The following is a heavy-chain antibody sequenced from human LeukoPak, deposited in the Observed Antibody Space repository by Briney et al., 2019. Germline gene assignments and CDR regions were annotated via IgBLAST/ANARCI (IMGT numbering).Heavy chain of an antibody. CDR3: ERGLDAAAGLANFDY. CDR2: INCYNGNT. Sequence: ASVKVSCKASGYTFTSYGISWVRQAPGQGLEWIGWINCYNGNTNYAQKSEGRLTLTTDTVTSTVYMELGNLRYDDTAVYYCERGLDAAAGLANFDYWGQGTLVTVSS. J-gene: IGHJ4*02. D-gene: IGHD6-25*01. V-gene: IGHV1-18*01. CDR1: GYTFTSYG.